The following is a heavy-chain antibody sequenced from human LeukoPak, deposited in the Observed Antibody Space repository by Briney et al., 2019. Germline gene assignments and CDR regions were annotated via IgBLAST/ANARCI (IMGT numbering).Heavy chain of an antibody. D-gene: IGHD3-10*01. CDR2: INPNSGAT. CDR3: AREPRESYYFDY. Sequence: ASVKVSCKASGYTFTEYYMHWVQQAPGQGLEWMAWINPNSGATNYPQKFRGRVTMTRDTFISTTYMELSGLTSDDTAVYYCAREPRESYYFDYWGQGTLVTVSS. J-gene: IGHJ4*02. CDR1: GYTFTEYY. V-gene: IGHV1-2*02.